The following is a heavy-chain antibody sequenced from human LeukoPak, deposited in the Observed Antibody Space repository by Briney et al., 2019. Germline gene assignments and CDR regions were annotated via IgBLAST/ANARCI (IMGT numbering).Heavy chain of an antibody. CDR2: FDPEDGET. D-gene: IGHD2-21*01. Sequence: ASVKVSCKVSGYTLTELSMHWVRQAPGKGLEWMGGFDPEDGETIYAQKFQGRVTMTEDTSTDTAYMELSSLRSEDTAVYYCATLSIMTSPFPFDYWGQGTLVTVSS. V-gene: IGHV1-24*01. J-gene: IGHJ4*02. CDR3: ATLSIMTSPFPFDY. CDR1: GYTLTELS.